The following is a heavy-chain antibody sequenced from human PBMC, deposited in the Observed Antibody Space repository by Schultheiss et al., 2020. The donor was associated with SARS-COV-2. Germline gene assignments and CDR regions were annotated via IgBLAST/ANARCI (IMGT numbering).Heavy chain of an antibody. J-gene: IGHJ6*02. CDR1: GGSFSGYY. D-gene: IGHD3-9*01. Sequence: SETLSLTCAVYGGSFSGYYWSWIRQPPGKGLEWIGEINHSGSTNYNPSLKSRVTISVDTSKNQFSLKLRSVTAADTAVYYCARYRPDYDILTGYYNNYYYYYGMDVWGRGTTVTVS. CDR3: ARYRPDYDILTGYYNNYYYYYGMDV. CDR2: INHSGST. V-gene: IGHV4-34*01.